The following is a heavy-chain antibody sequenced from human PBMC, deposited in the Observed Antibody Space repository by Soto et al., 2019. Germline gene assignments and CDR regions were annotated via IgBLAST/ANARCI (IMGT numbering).Heavy chain of an antibody. CDR1: GGSISSGGYY. Sequence: SETLSLTCTVSGGSISSGGYYWSWIRQHPGKGLEWIGYIYYSGSTYYNPSLKSRVTISVDTSKNQFSLKLSSVTAADTAVYYCARGRELLRYNWFDPWGRGTLVTVSS. V-gene: IGHV4-31*03. D-gene: IGHD2-15*01. CDR2: IYYSGST. CDR3: ARGRELLRYNWFDP. J-gene: IGHJ5*02.